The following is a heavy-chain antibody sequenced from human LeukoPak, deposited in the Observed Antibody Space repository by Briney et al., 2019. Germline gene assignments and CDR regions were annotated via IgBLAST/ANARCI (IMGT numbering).Heavy chain of an antibody. V-gene: IGHV4-34*01. D-gene: IGHD3-10*01. Sequence: TSETLSLTCAVYGGSFRGYYWSWIRQPPGKGLEWIGEINHSGSTNYNPSLKSRVTISVDTSKNQFSLKLSSVTAADTAVYYCARETTMVRSDYWGQGTLVTVSS. CDR3: ARETTMVRSDY. CDR1: GGSFRGYY. CDR2: INHSGST. J-gene: IGHJ4*02.